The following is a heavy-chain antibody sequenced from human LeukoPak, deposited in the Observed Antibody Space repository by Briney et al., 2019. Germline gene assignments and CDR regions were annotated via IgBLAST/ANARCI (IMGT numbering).Heavy chain of an antibody. CDR1: GLRFRGYA. D-gene: IGHD2-15*01. CDR2: ISDDSSFT. V-gene: IGHV3-23*01. CDR3: AKGRCSGVGCDSFHS. Sequence: PGVSLRLSCVASGLRFRGYAMNWVRQAPGKGLECISTISDDSSFTYYADSVKGRSAISRDDSKNTLYLQMNNLKVEDTAVYYCAKGRCSGVGCDSFHSWGQGALVTVSS. J-gene: IGHJ4*02.